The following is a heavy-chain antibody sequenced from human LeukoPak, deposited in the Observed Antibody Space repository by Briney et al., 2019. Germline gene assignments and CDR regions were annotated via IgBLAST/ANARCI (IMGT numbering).Heavy chain of an antibody. CDR3: ARENTLGELLSPMVPGPRGGMDV. J-gene: IGHJ6*02. CDR1: GFTVSSNY. D-gene: IGHD3-10*01. CDR2: IYSGGST. Sequence: GGSLRLSCAASGFTVSSNYVSWVRQAPGKGLEWVSVIYSGGSTYYADSVKGRFTISRDNSKNTLYLQMNSLRAEDTAVYYCARENTLGELLSPMVPGPRGGMDVWGQGTTVTVSS. V-gene: IGHV3-66*01.